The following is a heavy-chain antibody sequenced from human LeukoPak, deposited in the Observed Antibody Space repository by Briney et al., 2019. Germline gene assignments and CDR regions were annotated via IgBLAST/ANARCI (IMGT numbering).Heavy chain of an antibody. D-gene: IGHD1-1*01. CDR2: IYYSGST. V-gene: IGHV4-59*01. Sequence: SETLSLTCTVSGGSISSYYWSWIRQPPGKGLEWIGYIYYSGSTNYNPSLKSRVTISVDTSKNQFSLKLSSVTAADTAVYYCARGRLDDDAFNIWGQGTMVTVSS. J-gene: IGHJ3*02. CDR3: ARGRLDDDAFNI. CDR1: GGSISSYY.